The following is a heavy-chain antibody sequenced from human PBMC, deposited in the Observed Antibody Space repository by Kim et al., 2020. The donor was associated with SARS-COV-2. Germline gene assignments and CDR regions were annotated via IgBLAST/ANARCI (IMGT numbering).Heavy chain of an antibody. J-gene: IGHJ5*01. CDR3: ARGLGKGSGSYQTRWF. Sequence: SETLSLTCTVSGGSISSSSYYWGWIRQPPGKGLEWIGSIYYSGSTYYNPSLKSRVTISVDTSKNQFSLKLSSVTAADTAVYYCARGLGKGSGSYQTRWF. D-gene: IGHD3-10*01. CDR1: GGSISSSSYY. CDR2: IYYSGST. V-gene: IGHV4-39*07.